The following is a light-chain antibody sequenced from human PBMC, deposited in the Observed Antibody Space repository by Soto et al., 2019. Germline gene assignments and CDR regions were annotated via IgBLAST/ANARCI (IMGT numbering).Light chain of an antibody. CDR2: EVS. CDR3: SSYTSSRTPYV. V-gene: IGLV2-14*01. J-gene: IGLJ1*01. CDR1: SSDVGGYND. Sequence: QSVLTQPASVYGSPGQSITISCTGTSSDVGGYNDVSWHQQHPGKGPKLMIYEVSNRPSGVSNRFSGSKSGNTASLTFSGLQAEDEADYYCSSYTSSRTPYVCVPGTTLTVL.